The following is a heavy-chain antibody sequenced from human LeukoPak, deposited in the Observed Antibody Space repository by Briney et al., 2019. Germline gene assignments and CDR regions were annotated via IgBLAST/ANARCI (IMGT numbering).Heavy chain of an antibody. CDR1: GGSISSYY. V-gene: IGHV4-59*08. Sequence: SETLSLTCTVSGGSISSYYWSWIRQPPGKGLEWIGYIYYSGSTNYNPSLKSRVTISVDTSKNQFSLKLSSVTAADTAVYYCARAVLYDYGDYHSNWFDPWGQGTLVTVSS. CDR2: IYYSGST. J-gene: IGHJ5*02. D-gene: IGHD4-17*01. CDR3: ARAVLYDYGDYHSNWFDP.